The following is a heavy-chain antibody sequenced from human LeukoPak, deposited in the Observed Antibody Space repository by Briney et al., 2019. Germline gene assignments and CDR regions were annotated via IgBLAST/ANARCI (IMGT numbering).Heavy chain of an antibody. CDR1: GGSIRGSY. Sequence: SETLSLTCTVSGGSIRGSYWSWIRQPPGKGVEWIGYTYHSGGTNYNPSLKSRLTISVDTSNNQFSLEMTSVTAADTAVYYCARESRRVAFRPHWFDYWGQGILVTVSS. D-gene: IGHD2-15*01. CDR2: TYHSGGT. J-gene: IGHJ4*02. CDR3: ARESRRVAFRPHWFDY. V-gene: IGHV4-59*01.